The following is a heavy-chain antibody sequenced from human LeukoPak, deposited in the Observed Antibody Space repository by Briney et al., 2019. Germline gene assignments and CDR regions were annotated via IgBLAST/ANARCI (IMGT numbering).Heavy chain of an antibody. Sequence: SETLSLTCAVYGGSFSGYYWSWIRQPPGKGLEWIGEINHSGSTNYNPSLKSRVTISVDTSKNQFSLKLSSVTAADTAVYYCARSDLGYCSSTSCFDAFDIWGQGTMVTVSS. D-gene: IGHD2-2*01. CDR2: INHSGST. J-gene: IGHJ3*02. CDR3: ARSDLGYCSSTSCFDAFDI. V-gene: IGHV4-34*01. CDR1: GGSFSGYY.